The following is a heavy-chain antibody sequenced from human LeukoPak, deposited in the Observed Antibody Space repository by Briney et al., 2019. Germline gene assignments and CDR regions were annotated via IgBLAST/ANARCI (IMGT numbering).Heavy chain of an antibody. V-gene: IGHV4-59*01. D-gene: IGHD6-6*01. Sequence: SETPSLTCTVSGGSISGYYWSWIRQPPGKGLEWIGYIYYSGSTNYNPSLKSRVTISVDTSKKQFSLKLSSVTAADTAVYYCARGDSSTWVYWGQGTLVTVSS. CDR1: GGSISGYY. CDR2: IYYSGST. CDR3: ARGDSSTWVY. J-gene: IGHJ4*02.